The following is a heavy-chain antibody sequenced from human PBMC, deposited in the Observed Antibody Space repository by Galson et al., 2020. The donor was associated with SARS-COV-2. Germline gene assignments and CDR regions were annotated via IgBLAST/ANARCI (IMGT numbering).Heavy chain of an antibody. J-gene: IGHJ6*02. CDR1: SGSVSVGGYY. V-gene: IGHV4-61*08. CDR3: ARLTVTTSSGYYYYDLDV. D-gene: IGHD4-17*01. Sequence: ASETLSLTCTVSSGSVSVGGYYWSWIRQPPGKGLEWIGYVFDTGITSYNPSLESRVTISADTSKNQFSLKLSSVTAADTAMYYCARLTVTTSSGYYYYDLDVWGQGTTVTVSS. CDR2: VFDTGIT.